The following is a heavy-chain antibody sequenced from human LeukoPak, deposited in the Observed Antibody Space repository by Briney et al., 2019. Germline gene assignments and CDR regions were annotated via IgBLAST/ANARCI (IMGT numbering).Heavy chain of an antibody. V-gene: IGHV1-2*04. CDR1: GYTFTGYY. CDR2: INLNSGGT. CDR3: AREGGSYPHAFDI. J-gene: IGHJ3*02. Sequence: GASVKVSCKASGYTFTGYYMHWVRQAPGQGLEWMGWINLNSGGTNYAQKFQGWVTMTRDTSISTAYMELSRLRSDDTAVYYCAREGGSYPHAFDIWGQGTMVTVSS. D-gene: IGHD1-26*01.